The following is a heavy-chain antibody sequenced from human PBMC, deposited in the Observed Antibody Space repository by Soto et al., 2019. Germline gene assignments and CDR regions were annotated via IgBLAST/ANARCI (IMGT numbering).Heavy chain of an antibody. CDR1: GYTFTSYD. Sequence: GASVKVSCKASGYTFTSYDINWVRQATGQGLEWMGWMNPNSGNTGYAQKFQGRVTMTEDTSTDTAYMELSSLRSEDTAVYYCATAGFSPYGDYHYGMDVWGQGTTVTVCS. V-gene: IGHV1-8*01. D-gene: IGHD4-17*01. J-gene: IGHJ6*02. CDR2: MNPNSGNT. CDR3: ATAGFSPYGDYHYGMDV.